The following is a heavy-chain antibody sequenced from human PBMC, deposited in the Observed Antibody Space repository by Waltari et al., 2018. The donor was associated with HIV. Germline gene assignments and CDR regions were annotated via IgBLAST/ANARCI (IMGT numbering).Heavy chain of an antibody. CDR3: ARDPRGDYSSGWYGRYYYGMDV. CDR1: GGSISSSSYY. D-gene: IGHD6-19*01. CDR2: IYYSGST. J-gene: IGHJ6*02. V-gene: IGHV4-39*02. Sequence: QLQLQESGPGLVKPSETLSLTCTVSGGSISSSSYYWGWIRQPPGKGLEWIESIYYSGSTYYNPSLKSRVTISVDTSKNQFSLKLSSVTAADTAVYYCARDPRGDYSSGWYGRYYYGMDVWGQGTTVTVSS.